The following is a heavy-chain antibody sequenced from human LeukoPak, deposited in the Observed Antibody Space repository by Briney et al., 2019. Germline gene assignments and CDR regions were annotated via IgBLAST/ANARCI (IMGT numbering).Heavy chain of an antibody. J-gene: IGHJ5*02. CDR3: AREALMVRGVNWFDP. Sequence: SETLSLTCAVYGGSFSGYYWSWIRQPPGKGLEWIGYIYYSGSTYYNPSLKSRVTISVDTSKNQFSLKLSSVTAADTAVYYCAREALMVRGVNWFDPWGQGTLVTVSS. CDR2: IYYSGST. V-gene: IGHV4-30-4*08. D-gene: IGHD3-10*01. CDR1: GGSFSGYY.